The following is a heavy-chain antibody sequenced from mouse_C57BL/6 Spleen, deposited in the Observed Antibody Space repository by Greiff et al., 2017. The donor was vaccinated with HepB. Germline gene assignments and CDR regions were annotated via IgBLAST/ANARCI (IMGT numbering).Heavy chain of an antibody. CDR2: ISSGGSYT. CDR3: ARETTVEYFDV. V-gene: IGHV5-6*01. D-gene: IGHD1-1*01. Sequence: DVHLVESGGDLVKPGGSLKLSCAASGFTFSSYGMSWVRQTPDKRLEWVATISSGGSYTYYPDSVKGRFTISRDNAKNTLYLQMSSLKSEDTAMYYCARETTVEYFDVWGTGTTVTVSS. CDR1: GFTFSSYG. J-gene: IGHJ1*03.